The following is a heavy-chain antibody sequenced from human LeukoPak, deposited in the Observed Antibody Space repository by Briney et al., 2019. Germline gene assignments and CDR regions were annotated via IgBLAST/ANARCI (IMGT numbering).Heavy chain of an antibody. Sequence: GGPLRLSCGASGFPFSSYWMRGVRQAPGRGPEGVEKKKRDGREKDYVDSVKGRFTISRDNAENSQYLQMNSLRAEDTAVYYCASLDFDWLSIDYWGQGTLVTVSS. CDR3: ASLDFDWLSIDY. V-gene: IGHV3-7*01. J-gene: IGHJ4*02. D-gene: IGHD3-9*01. CDR1: GFPFSSYW. CDR2: KKRDGREK.